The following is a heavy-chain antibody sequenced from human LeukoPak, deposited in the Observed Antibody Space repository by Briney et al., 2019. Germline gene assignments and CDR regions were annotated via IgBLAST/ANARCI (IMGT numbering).Heavy chain of an antibody. V-gene: IGHV3-48*03. J-gene: IGHJ3*02. Sequence: GGSLRLSCAASGFTFSSYEMNWVRQAPGKGLEWVSYISSSGSTIYYADSVKGRFTISRDNAKNSLYLQMSSLRAEDTAVYYCARDWDLHCSGGSCYADAFDIWGQGTMVTVSS. D-gene: IGHD2-15*01. CDR3: ARDWDLHCSGGSCYADAFDI. CDR2: ISSSGSTI. CDR1: GFTFSSYE.